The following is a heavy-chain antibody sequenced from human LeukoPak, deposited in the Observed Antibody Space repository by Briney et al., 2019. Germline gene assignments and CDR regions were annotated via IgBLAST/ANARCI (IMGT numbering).Heavy chain of an antibody. CDR3: ARDQGAAAGTH. D-gene: IGHD6-13*01. CDR1: GFTFSSYS. Sequence: GGSLGLSCAASGFTFSSYSMNWVRQAPGKGLEWVSSISSSSSYIYYADSVKGRFTISRDNAKNSLYLQMNSLRAEDTAVYYCARDQGAAAGTHWGQGTLVTVSS. V-gene: IGHV3-21*01. CDR2: ISSSSSYI. J-gene: IGHJ4*02.